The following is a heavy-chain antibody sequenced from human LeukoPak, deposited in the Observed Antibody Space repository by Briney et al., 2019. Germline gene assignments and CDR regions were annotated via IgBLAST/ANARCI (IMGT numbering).Heavy chain of an antibody. V-gene: IGHV3-30*18. CDR2: ISYDGSNK. Sequence: GGSLRLSCAASGFSFTMYGIHWVREAPGKGLEWVACISYDGSNKYYADSVKGRFTISRDNSKNTLYLQMNSLRAEDTAVYYCAKDRTVTGYLFYYYYGMDVWGQGTTVTVSS. CDR1: GFSFTMYG. D-gene: IGHD3-9*01. CDR3: AKDRTVTGYLFYYYYGMDV. J-gene: IGHJ6*02.